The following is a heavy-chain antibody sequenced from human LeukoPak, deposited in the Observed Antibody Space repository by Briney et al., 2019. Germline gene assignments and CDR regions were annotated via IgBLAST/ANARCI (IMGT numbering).Heavy chain of an antibody. J-gene: IGHJ1*01. D-gene: IGHD3-16*01. V-gene: IGHV4-39*07. Sequence: SETLSLTCSVSGGSIRSSSHYWGWIRQPPGKGLEWIGSIYYSGSTYYNPSLKSRVTISVDTSKNQFSLKLSSVTAADTAVYYCARTEIYDQKYFQHWGQGTLVTVSS. CDR1: GGSIRSSSHY. CDR2: IYYSGST. CDR3: ARTEIYDQKYFQH.